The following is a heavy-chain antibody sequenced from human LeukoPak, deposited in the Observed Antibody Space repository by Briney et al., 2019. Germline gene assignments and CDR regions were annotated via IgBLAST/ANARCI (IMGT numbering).Heavy chain of an antibody. CDR1: GGTFNSYE. CDR2: IIPIFGTA. V-gene: IGHV1-69*05. J-gene: IGHJ3*02. D-gene: IGHD6-19*01. CDR3: AREGIAVAGPLNAFDI. Sequence: SVKVACKASGGTFNSYEIRGVRQAPGKGLEWMGRIIPIFGTANYAQKFQGRVTITTDESTSTAYMELSSLRSEDTAVYYCAREGIAVAGPLNAFDIWGQGTMVTVSS.